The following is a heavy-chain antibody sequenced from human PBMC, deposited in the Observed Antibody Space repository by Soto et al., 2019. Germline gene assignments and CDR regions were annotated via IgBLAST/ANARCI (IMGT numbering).Heavy chain of an antibody. CDR2: ISGSGGT. D-gene: IGHD3-10*01. V-gene: IGHV3-23*01. CDR1: GFTFLNYD. Sequence: EVQLLESGGDLVQPGGSLRLSCVASGFTFLNYDMHWVRQAPGKGLEWVAGISGSGGTFDANSARGRFTISKDDSKNTLYLQMNSLRVEDTALYYCAKDRQGSGPDFDLWGRGTLVTVSS. CDR3: AKDRQGSGPDFDL. J-gene: IGHJ2*01.